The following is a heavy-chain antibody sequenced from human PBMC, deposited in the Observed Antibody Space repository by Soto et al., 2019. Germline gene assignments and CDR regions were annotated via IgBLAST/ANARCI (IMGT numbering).Heavy chain of an antibody. J-gene: IGHJ4*02. CDR2: ISYDGSNK. V-gene: IGHV3-30-3*01. CDR3: ARDPGYYDSSGYLDY. D-gene: IGHD3-22*01. Sequence: GGSLRLSCAASGFTLSSYAMHWVRQAPGKGLEWVAVISYDGSNKYYADSVKGRFTISRDNSKNTLYLQMNSLRAEDTAVYYCARDPGYYDSSGYLDYWGQGTLVTVSS. CDR1: GFTLSSYA.